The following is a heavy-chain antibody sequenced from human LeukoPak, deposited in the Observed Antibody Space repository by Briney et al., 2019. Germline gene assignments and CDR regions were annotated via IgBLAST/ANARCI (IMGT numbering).Heavy chain of an antibody. CDR3: ARGLGTVVTSYFDY. CDR2: IYYSGST. V-gene: IGHV4-30-4*01. J-gene: IGHJ4*02. D-gene: IGHD4-23*01. CDR1: GGSISSGDYY. Sequence: SETLSLTCIVSGGSISSGDYYWSWIRQPPGKGLEWIGYIYYSGSTYYNPSLKSRVTISVDTSKNQFSLKLSSVTAADTAVYYCARGLGTVVTSYFDYWGQGTLVTVSS.